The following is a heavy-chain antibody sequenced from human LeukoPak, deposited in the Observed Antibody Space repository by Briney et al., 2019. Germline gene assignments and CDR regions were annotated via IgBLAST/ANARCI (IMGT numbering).Heavy chain of an antibody. Sequence: PSGTLSLTCTVTGGSISSYYWSWIRQPPGGGLEWIGYIYYTGSTNYNPSLKSRVTISVDTSKNQFSLKLSSVTAADTDVYFCARQQASQLYYFDNWGQGTLVTVSS. J-gene: IGHJ4*02. D-gene: IGHD1-1*01. V-gene: IGHV4-59*01. CDR3: ARQQASQLYYFDN. CDR2: IYYTGST. CDR1: GGSISSYY.